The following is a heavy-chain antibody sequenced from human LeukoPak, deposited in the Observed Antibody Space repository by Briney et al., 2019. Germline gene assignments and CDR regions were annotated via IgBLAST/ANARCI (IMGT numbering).Heavy chain of an antibody. CDR2: ISCDGSNK. CDR3: ARGLSGWYYFDY. V-gene: IGHV3-30-3*01. J-gene: IGHJ4*02. CDR1: RFTFSNYA. D-gene: IGHD6-19*01. Sequence: GGSLRLSCAASRFTFSNYAMSWVRQAPGKGLEWVAVISCDGSNKFYADSVKGRFTISRDNSKNTLYLQMNSLRAEDTAVYYCARGLSGWYYFDYWGQGTLVTVSS.